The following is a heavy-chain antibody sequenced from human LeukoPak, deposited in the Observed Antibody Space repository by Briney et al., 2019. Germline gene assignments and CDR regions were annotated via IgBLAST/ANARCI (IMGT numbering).Heavy chain of an antibody. CDR2: INPNSGGT. V-gene: IGHV1-2*02. D-gene: IGHD3-9*01. J-gene: IGHJ4*02. CDR1: GYTFTGYY. Sequence: ASVKVSCKASGYTFTGYYMHWVRQAPGQGLGWMGWINPNSGGTNYAQKFQGRVTMTRDTSISTAYMELSRLRSDDTAVYYCARDLHVLRYFDWLVGDFDYWGQGTLVTVSS. CDR3: ARDLHVLRYFDWLVGDFDY.